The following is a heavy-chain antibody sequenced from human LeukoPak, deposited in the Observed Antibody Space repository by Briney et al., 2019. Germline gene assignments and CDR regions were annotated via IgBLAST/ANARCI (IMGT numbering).Heavy chain of an antibody. J-gene: IGHJ4*02. CDR1: GGSISSYY. D-gene: IGHD4-17*01. V-gene: IGHV4-59*08. CDR2: IYYSGST. CDR3: ERLIPHTVTAAFDY. Sequence: SETQSLTCTGSGGSISSYYWSWIRQPPGKGLEWIGYIYYSGSTNYNPSLKSRVTISVDTSKNQFSLKLSSVTAADTAVYYCERLIPHTVTAAFDYWGQGTLVTVSS.